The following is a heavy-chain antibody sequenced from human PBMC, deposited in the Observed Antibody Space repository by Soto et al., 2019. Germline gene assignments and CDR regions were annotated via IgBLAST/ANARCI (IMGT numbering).Heavy chain of an antibody. D-gene: IGHD3-10*01. V-gene: IGHV4-4*02. J-gene: IGHJ4*02. Sequence: SETLCITCAVSVASISIESWWSWFRQPPGKGLEWIAEIHHSGDDNYTPSLQSRAIISLDKSRNQFSLKLMSVTAADTAVYYCAELKFGKFGTYWGQGIPVTVSS. CDR3: AELKFGKFGTY. CDR1: VASISIESW. CDR2: IHHSGDD.